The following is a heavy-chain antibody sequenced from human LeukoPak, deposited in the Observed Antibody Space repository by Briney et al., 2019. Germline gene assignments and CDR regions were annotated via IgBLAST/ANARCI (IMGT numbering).Heavy chain of an antibody. D-gene: IGHD1-14*01. Sequence: GGSLRLSCAASGFTFSSYAMSWVRQAPGKGLEWVSVIYSGGNTYYADSVKGRFTISRDNSKNTLYLQTNSLRAEDTAVYYCARDRPHPIYYYGMDVWGQGTTVTVSS. CDR2: IYSGGNT. J-gene: IGHJ6*02. V-gene: IGHV3-53*01. CDR3: ARDRPHPIYYYGMDV. CDR1: GFTFSSYA.